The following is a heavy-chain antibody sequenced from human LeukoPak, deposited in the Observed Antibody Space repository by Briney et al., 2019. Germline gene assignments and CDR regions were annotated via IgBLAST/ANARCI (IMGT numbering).Heavy chain of an antibody. Sequence: AASVKVSCKASGYTFTSYYMHWVRQAPGQGLEWMGIINPSGGSTSYAQKFQGRVTMTRDMSTSTVYMELSSLRSEDTAVYYCARVALRYFDWSNYYYYYMDVWGKGTTVTVSS. J-gene: IGHJ6*03. CDR2: INPSGGST. V-gene: IGHV1-46*01. CDR3: ARVALRYFDWSNYYYYYMDV. D-gene: IGHD3-9*01. CDR1: GYTFTSYY.